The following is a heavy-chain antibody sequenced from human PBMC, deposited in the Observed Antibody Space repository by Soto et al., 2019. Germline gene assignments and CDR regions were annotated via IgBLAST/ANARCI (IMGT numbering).Heavy chain of an antibody. D-gene: IGHD1-7*01. CDR1: GYSFTSYW. J-gene: IGHJ5*02. V-gene: IGHV5-10-1*01. CDR2: IDPSDSYT. Sequence: GESLKISCKGSGYSFTSYWISWVRQMPGKGLEWMGRIDPSDSYTNYSPSFQGHVTVSADKSISTAYLQWSSLKASDTAMYYCATYNWNSIDNWFDPWGQGTLVTVSS. CDR3: ATYNWNSIDNWFDP.